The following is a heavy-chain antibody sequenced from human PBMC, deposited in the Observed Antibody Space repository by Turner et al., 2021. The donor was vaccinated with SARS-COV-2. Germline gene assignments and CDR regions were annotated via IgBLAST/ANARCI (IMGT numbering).Heavy chain of an antibody. D-gene: IGHD3-22*01. CDR3: AKGYFDSSGYHNWFDP. Sequence: EVQLVAPGGGLVQPGGAVRLSCAASGFTFRSYGMHWVRQVTRKCLEWVSAISTAGDTYYPGSVKGRFTISRENAKNSLYLQMNSLRAGDTAVYYCAKGYFDSSGYHNWFDPWGQGTLVTVSS. J-gene: IGHJ5*02. CDR2: ISTAGDT. CDR1: GFTFRSYG. V-gene: IGHV3-13*04.